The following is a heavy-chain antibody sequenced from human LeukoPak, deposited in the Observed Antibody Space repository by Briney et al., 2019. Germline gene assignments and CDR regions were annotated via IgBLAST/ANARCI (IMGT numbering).Heavy chain of an antibody. Sequence: GGSLRLSCAASGFTFSSYSMNWVRQAPGKGLEWVSYISSSSSTIYYADSVKGRFTISRDNAKNSLYLQMNSLRAEDTAVYYCAGHVRGVIILVDYWGQGTLVTVSS. J-gene: IGHJ4*02. CDR3: AGHVRGVIILVDY. CDR1: GFTFSSYS. V-gene: IGHV3-48*04. D-gene: IGHD3-10*01. CDR2: ISSSSSTI.